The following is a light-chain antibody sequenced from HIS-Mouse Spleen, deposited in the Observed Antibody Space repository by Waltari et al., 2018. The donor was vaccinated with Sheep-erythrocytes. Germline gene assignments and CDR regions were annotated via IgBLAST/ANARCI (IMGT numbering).Light chain of an antibody. Sequence: AVLTQPSSLSASPGASASLTGPSSSGINVGTDRIYWYTQNLWSPPQHPLRYHSDSDKQQGSGVPSRFSGSKDALANAGILRISGLQSEDEADYYCMIWHSSAWVFGGGTKLTVL. CDR2: YHSDSDK. J-gene: IGLJ3*02. CDR3: MIWHSSAWV. V-gene: IGLV5-45*03. CDR1: SGINVGTDR.